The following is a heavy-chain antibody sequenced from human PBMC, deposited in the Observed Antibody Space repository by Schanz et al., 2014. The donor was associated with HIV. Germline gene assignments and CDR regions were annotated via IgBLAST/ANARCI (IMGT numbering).Heavy chain of an antibody. J-gene: IGHJ6*02. CDR1: GFTLEDYA. CDR3: AKGIMGATEYYYGMDV. V-gene: IGHV3-9*01. CDR2: MSWNRRRI. D-gene: IGHD1-26*01. Sequence: EVQLMESGGGLVQPGRSLRLSCAASGFTLEDYAMHWVRQAPGKGLEWVSGMSWNRRRIGYGDAVKGRFTISRDNANNFVYLEMNGLRVEDTASYYCAKGIMGATEYYYGMDVWGQGTMVTVS.